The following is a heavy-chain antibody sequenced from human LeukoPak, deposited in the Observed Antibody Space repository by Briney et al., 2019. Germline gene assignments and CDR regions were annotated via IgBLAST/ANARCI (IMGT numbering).Heavy chain of an antibody. V-gene: IGHV3-48*03. Sequence: GGSLRLSCEASEFTFSTFELNWVRQAPGKGLEWVSYISISGSTINYAASVRGRFTISRDNAKQSLYLQMSSLRADDTAVYFCATTSEWLRRTIRDVFDIWGHGTMVTVSS. CDR1: EFTFSTFE. J-gene: IGHJ3*02. CDR3: ATTSEWLRRTIRDVFDI. CDR2: ISISGSTI. D-gene: IGHD5-12*01.